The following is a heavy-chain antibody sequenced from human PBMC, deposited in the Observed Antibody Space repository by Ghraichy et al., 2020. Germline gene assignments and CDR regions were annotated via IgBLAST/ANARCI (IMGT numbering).Heavy chain of an antibody. D-gene: IGHD2-8*02. CDR2: ISPGYTI. V-gene: IGHV3-48*02. J-gene: IGHJ4*02. Sequence: GSLRLSCAASSFTFSTYSMNWVRQAPGKGLEWISYISPGYTIYYADSVKGRFTISRDNAKNSLYLQMNSLRDDDTAVYYCAGGYCTGGNCYDYWGPGTLVTVSS. CDR1: SFTFSTYS. CDR3: AGGYCTGGNCYDY.